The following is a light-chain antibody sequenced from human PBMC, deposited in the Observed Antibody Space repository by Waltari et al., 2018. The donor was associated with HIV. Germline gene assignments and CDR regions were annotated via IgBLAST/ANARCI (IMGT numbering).Light chain of an antibody. V-gene: IGLV2-14*01. CDR3: SSFTGTTALV. CDR1: SSDIGGYKY. Sequence: QSALTQPASVSGSPGQSITISCPGTSSDIGGYKYVSWCQQHPDKAPKLIIYEVSNRPSEISNRFSGSKSGNTASLTISELQAEDEADYYCSSFTGTTALVFGGGTKLTVL. CDR2: EVS. J-gene: IGLJ3*02.